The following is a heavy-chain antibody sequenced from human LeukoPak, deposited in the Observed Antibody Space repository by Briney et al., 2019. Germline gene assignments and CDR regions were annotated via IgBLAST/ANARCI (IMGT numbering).Heavy chain of an antibody. V-gene: IGHV4-59*01. J-gene: IGHJ6*03. Sequence: SETLSLTCTVSGGSISTYYWSWIRQPPGKGLEWIGYIYYSGSTNDNPTLKSRVTISVDTSKNQFSLKLSSVTAADTAVYYCTRGSIAYYYMDVWGKGTTVTISS. CDR3: TRGSIAYYYMDV. D-gene: IGHD3-22*01. CDR1: GGSISTYY. CDR2: IYYSGST.